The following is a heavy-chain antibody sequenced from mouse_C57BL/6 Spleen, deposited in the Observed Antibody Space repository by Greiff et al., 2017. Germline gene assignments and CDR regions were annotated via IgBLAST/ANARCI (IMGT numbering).Heavy chain of an antibody. J-gene: IGHJ3*01. CDR1: GFTFSSYA. CDR3: TRENWAFAY. D-gene: IGHD4-1*01. Sequence: EVKLMESGAGLVKPGGSLKLSCAASGFTFSSYAMSWVRQTPEKRLEWVAYISSGGDYIYYADTVKGRFTISRDNARNTLYLQMSSLKSEDTAMYYCTRENWAFAYWGQGTLVTVSA. V-gene: IGHV5-9-1*02. CDR2: ISSGGDYI.